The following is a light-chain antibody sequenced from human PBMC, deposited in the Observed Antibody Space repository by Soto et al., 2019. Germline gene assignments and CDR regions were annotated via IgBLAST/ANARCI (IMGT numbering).Light chain of an antibody. CDR3: ATWDDSRNGV. J-gene: IGLJ1*01. CDR2: TNN. V-gene: IGLV1-44*01. CDR1: TSNIESHP. Sequence: QSVLTQPPSASGTPGQRIIISCSGSTSNIESHPVNWFQQVPGAAPKLLIKTNNQRPSGVPDRFSGSKSGASASLAISGLQPEDEATYYCATWDDSRNGVFGSGTKVTVL.